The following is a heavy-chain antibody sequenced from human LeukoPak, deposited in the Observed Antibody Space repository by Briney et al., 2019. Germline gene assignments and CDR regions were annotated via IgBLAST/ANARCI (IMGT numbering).Heavy chain of an antibody. CDR2: ISSSSSYI. CDR1: GVTFSSYS. D-gene: IGHD2-15*01. Sequence: GGSLRVSCAASGVTFSSYSRNWVRQAPGKGLEWVSSISSSSSYIYYACSVKGRVTISRDNAKNSLYLQMNSLRAEDTAVYYCARLSRDVATIGLGYCSGGSCYGEDYWGQGTLVTVSS. V-gene: IGHV3-21*01. CDR3: ARLSRDVATIGLGYCSGGSCYGEDY. J-gene: IGHJ4*02.